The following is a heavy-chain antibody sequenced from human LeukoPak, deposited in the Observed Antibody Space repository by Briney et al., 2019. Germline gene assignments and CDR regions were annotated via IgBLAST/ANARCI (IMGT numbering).Heavy chain of an antibody. V-gene: IGHV4-59*01. J-gene: IGHJ4*02. CDR3: ASTTEGFFGY. CDR1: GGSISSYY. D-gene: IGHD1-1*01. CDR2: IYYSGST. Sequence: SETLSLTCTVSGGSISSYYWSWIRQPPGKGLEWIGYIYYSGSTNYNPSLKSRVTISVNTSKNQFSLKLSSVTAADTAVYYCASTTEGFFGYWGQGTLVTVSS.